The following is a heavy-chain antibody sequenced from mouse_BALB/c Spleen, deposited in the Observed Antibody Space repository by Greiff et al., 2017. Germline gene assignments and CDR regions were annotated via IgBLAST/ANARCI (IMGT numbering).Heavy chain of an antibody. Sequence: LKQPGSELVRPGASVKLSCKASGYTFTSYWMHWVKQRHGQGLEWIGNIYPGSGSTNYDEKFKSKGTLTVDTSSSTAYMHLSSLTSEDSAVYYCTRGETYYGSSYWYFDVWGAGTTVTVSS. CDR3: TRGETYYGSSYWYFDV. CDR2: IYPGSGST. V-gene: IGHV1S22*01. J-gene: IGHJ1*01. CDR1: GYTFTSYW. D-gene: IGHD1-1*01.